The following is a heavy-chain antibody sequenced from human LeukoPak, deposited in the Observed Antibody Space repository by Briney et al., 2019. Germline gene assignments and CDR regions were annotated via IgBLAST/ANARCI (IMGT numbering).Heavy chain of an antibody. J-gene: IGHJ4*02. V-gene: IGHV3-21*01. D-gene: IGHD5-12*01. CDR2: ISSSSSYI. Sequence: PGGSLRLSCAASGFTFSSYSMNWVRQAPGKGLEWVSSISSSSSYIYYADSVKGRFTISRDNAKNSLYLQMNSLRAEDTAVYYCAADPLFYEYSGYDFYYWGPGTLVTVSS. CDR1: GFTFSSYS. CDR3: AADPLFYEYSGYDFYY.